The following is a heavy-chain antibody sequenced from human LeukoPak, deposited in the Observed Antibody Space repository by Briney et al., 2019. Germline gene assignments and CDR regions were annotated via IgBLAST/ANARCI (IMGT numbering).Heavy chain of an antibody. V-gene: IGHV3-30*02. D-gene: IGHD3-10*01. CDR3: AKRDGSGSYYKGPIDY. J-gene: IGHJ4*02. CDR2: IRYDGSNK. Sequence: PGGSLRLSCAASGFTFSTYAMHWVRQAPGKGLEWVAFIRYDGSNKYYADSVKGRFTISRDNSKNTLYLQMNSLRAEDTAVYYCAKRDGSGSYYKGPIDYWGQGTLVTVSS. CDR1: GFTFSTYA.